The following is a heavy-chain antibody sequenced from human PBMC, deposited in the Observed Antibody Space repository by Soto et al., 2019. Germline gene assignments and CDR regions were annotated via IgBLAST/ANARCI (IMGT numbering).Heavy chain of an antibody. D-gene: IGHD3-16*01. Sequence: ASEKDSFKTSGYTFTSYSISRVRQATGQGLEWMGWISAYNGNTNYAQKLQGRVTMTTNTYTSTDYMELRSLRSDDTAMYYCSTRTTFGAFDIRGKGTMVTVSS. CDR3: STRTTFGAFDI. CDR1: GYTFTSYS. V-gene: IGHV1-18*01. CDR2: ISAYNGNT. J-gene: IGHJ3*02.